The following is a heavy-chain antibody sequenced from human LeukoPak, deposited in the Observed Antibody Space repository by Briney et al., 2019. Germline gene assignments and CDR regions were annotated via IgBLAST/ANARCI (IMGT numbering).Heavy chain of an antibody. CDR3: ARDRHCVNGVCHSPPGMDV. CDR1: GGSISSSSYY. CDR2: IYYSGST. D-gene: IGHD2-8*01. Sequence: PSETLSLTCTVSGGSISSSSYYWGWIRQPPGKGLEWIGSIYYSGSTYYNPSLKSRVTISVDTSKNQFSLKLSSVTAADTAVYYCARDRHCVNGVCHSPPGMDVWGQGTTVTVSS. V-gene: IGHV4-39*02. J-gene: IGHJ6*02.